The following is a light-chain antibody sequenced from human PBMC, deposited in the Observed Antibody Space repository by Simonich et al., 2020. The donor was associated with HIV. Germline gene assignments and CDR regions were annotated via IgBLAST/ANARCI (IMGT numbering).Light chain of an antibody. Sequence: QSALTQPASVSGSPGQSITISCTGTSSDVGGYSSVSWYQQHPGKAPKLMIYDVTKRPSGVSNRFPGAKSGNTASLTISGLQAEDEADYYCSSYTSSSTLVFGGGTKLTVL. J-gene: IGLJ2*01. CDR2: DVT. CDR1: SSDVGGYSS. CDR3: SSYTSSSTLV. V-gene: IGLV2-14*03.